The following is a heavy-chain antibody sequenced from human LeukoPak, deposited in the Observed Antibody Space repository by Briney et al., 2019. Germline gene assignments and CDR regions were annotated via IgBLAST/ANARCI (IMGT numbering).Heavy chain of an antibody. Sequence: GGSLRLSCAASGFTFSSYAMSWVRQAPGKGLEWVSGITGSGGSTYYADSVKGRFTISRDNSKNTLYLQINSLRAEDTAVYYCAKDRLAYSYAQPFDYWGQGTLVTVSS. CDR1: GFTFSSYA. J-gene: IGHJ4*02. CDR2: ITGSGGST. CDR3: AKDRLAYSYAQPFDY. D-gene: IGHD5-18*01. V-gene: IGHV3-23*01.